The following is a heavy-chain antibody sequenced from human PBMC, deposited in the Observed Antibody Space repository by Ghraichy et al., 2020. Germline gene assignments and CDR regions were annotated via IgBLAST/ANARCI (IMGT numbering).Heavy chain of an antibody. CDR1: GGTFSSHA. V-gene: IGHV1-69*13. CDR3: VRGAIKGSGRHYYFYYMDG. Sequence: SVKVSCKASGGTFSSHAISWVRQAPGQGLEWMGGVIPPFGIANFAQKLQGRVTITADESTSTAYMELSSLRSDDTAVYYCVRGAIKGSGRHYYFYYMDGWGKGTTVTVSS. CDR2: VIPPFGIA. D-gene: IGHD3-10*01. J-gene: IGHJ6*03.